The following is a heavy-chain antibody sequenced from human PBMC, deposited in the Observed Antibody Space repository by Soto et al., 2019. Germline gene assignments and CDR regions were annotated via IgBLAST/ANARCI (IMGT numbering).Heavy chain of an antibody. CDR3: ARDTNKGASKTQLSTAGMDV. Sequence: GSLRLSCAASGFTFSSYNMNWVRQAPGKGLEWVSSISSSGTYIFYADSVRGRFTISRDNAKDSLYLQMNGLRAEDTAMYYCARDTNKGASKTQLSTAGMDVWGQGTTVTVSS. D-gene: IGHD2-2*01. V-gene: IGHV3-21*01. CDR2: ISSSGTYI. CDR1: GFTFSSYN. J-gene: IGHJ6*02.